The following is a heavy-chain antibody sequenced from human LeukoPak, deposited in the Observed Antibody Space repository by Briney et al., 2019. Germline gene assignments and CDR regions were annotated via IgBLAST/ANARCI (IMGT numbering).Heavy chain of an antibody. D-gene: IGHD3-10*02. J-gene: IGHJ6*04. V-gene: IGHV3-30*02. CDR1: GFTFSSFG. Sequence: GGSLRLSCTASGFTFSSFGMHWVRQAPGKGLEWLTFIRYDGGNKYYADSVKGRFTISRDNSKNTLYLQMNSLRAEDTAVYYCAELGTTMIGGVWGKGTTVTISS. CDR3: AELGTTMIGGV. CDR2: IRYDGGNK.